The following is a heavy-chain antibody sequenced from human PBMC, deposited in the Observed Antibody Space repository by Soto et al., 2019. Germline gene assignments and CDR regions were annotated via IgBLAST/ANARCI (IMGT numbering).Heavy chain of an antibody. J-gene: IGHJ6*03. CDR1: GFTFINYA. CDR3: AKRYCISPTCLSLDFFYYMDV. Sequence: EVQMLESGGGLEQPGGSLRLSCAASGFTFINYALSWVRQPPGKGLEWVSGISGSGDSTYYADSVKGRFTISRDNSRNTLYLQMNSLRVDDSAVYYCAKRYCISPTCLSLDFFYYMDVWGKGTTVTVSS. V-gene: IGHV3-23*01. CDR2: ISGSGDST. D-gene: IGHD2-2*01.